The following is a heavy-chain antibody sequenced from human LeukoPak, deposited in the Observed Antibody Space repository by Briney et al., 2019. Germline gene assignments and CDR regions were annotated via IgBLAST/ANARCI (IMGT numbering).Heavy chain of an antibody. J-gene: IGHJ4*02. Sequence: SGGSLRLSCAASGFTFDDYAMHRVRHPPGKSLEWVSLISGDGGSTYYADSVKGRFTVSRDNSKNSLYLQMNSLRTEDTALYYCAKDISRNFVVIPAADYWGQGSLVTVCS. CDR2: ISGDGGST. V-gene: IGHV3-43*02. D-gene: IGHD2-2*01. CDR1: GFTFDDYA. CDR3: AKDISRNFVVIPAADY.